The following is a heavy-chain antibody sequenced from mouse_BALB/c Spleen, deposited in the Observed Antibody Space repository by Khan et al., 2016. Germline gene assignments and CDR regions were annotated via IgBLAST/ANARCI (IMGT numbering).Heavy chain of an antibody. J-gene: IGHJ1*01. Sequence: QVQLQQSGAELVKPGASVKLSCKTSGYTFTSYGIQWVKQRPGQGLGWIGEIFPGTGTTYYNEKFKGKATLTIDTSSSTAYMHLSIRTSEDSAVYFCARGQNCYFDVWGAGTTVTVSS. CDR2: IFPGTGTT. CDR1: GYTFTSYG. D-gene: IGHD6-1*01. V-gene: IGHV1S132*01. CDR3: ARGQNCYFDV.